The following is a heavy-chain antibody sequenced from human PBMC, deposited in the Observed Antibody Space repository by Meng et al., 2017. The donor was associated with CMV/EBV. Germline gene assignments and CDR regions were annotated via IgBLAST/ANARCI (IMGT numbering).Heavy chain of an antibody. D-gene: IGHD6-19*01. J-gene: IGHJ6*02. CDR3: AIEKGVAGKDYYYGMDV. V-gene: IGHV1-18*01. CDR2: ISAYNGNT. CDR1: GYTFTSYG. Sequence: ASVKVSCKASGYTFTSYGISWVRQAPGQGLEWMGWISAYNGNTNYAQKLQGRVTMTRDTSISTAYMELSRLRSDDTAVYYCAIEKGVAGKDYYYGMDVWGQGTTVTVSS.